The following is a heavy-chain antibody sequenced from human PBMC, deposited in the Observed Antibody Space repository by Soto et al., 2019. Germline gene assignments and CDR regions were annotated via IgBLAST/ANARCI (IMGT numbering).Heavy chain of an antibody. J-gene: IGHJ6*02. CDR3: ATTYYYGSGSYYNRYYYGMDV. V-gene: IGHV4-39*01. CDR1: GGSISSSGYY. Sequence: SGTLSLTCTVSGGSISSSGYYWGWIRQPPGKGLEWIGSIYYSGSTYYNPSLKSRVTISVDTSKNQFSLKLSSVTAADTAVYYCATTYYYGSGSYYNRYYYGMDVWGQGTTDPVSS. D-gene: IGHD3-10*01. CDR2: IYYSGST.